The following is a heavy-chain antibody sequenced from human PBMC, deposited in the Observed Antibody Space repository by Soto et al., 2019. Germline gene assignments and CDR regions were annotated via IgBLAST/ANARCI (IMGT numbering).Heavy chain of an antibody. J-gene: IGHJ3*02. CDR2: ISSSSSYI. D-gene: IGHD1-26*01. CDR1: GFTFSSYS. Sequence: EVQLVESGGGLVKPGGPLRLSCAASGFTFSSYSMNWVRQAPGKGLEWVSSISSSSSYIYYADSVKGRFTISRDNAKNSLYLQMNSQRAEDTAVYYCARDRGGSYYGAFDIWGQGTMVTVSS. V-gene: IGHV3-21*01. CDR3: ARDRGGSYYGAFDI.